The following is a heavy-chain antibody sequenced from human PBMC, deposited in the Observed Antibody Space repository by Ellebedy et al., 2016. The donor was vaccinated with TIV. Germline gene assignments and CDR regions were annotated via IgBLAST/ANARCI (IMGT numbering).Heavy chain of an antibody. CDR1: GFSFRSYW. J-gene: IGHJ3*02. D-gene: IGHD4-17*01. Sequence: GESLKISCGASGFSFRSYWMTWVRQAPGKGLEWVANMRQDGGDKYYVDSVKGRFTISRDNAKSSLYLQVNSLRAEDTAVYYCATDGSYGDYLSPAHASVMWGQGTLVSVSS. CDR3: ATDGSYGDYLSPAHASVM. V-gene: IGHV3-7*01. CDR2: MRQDGGDK.